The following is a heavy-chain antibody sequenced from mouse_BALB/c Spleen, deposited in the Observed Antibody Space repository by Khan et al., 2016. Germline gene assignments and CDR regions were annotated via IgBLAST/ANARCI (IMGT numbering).Heavy chain of an antibody. CDR2: IWSDGST. V-gene: IGHV2-6*02. Sequence: QVQLKESGPGLVAPSQSLSITCTVSGFSLTSYGVHWVRQPPGKGLEWLVVIWSDGSTTYNSALKSRLSISKDNSKSQVFLKMNSLQIDDTAMYYCARRDDGGGAMDYWGQGTSVTVSS. D-gene: IGHD2-3*01. CDR3: ARRDDGGGAMDY. CDR1: GFSLTSYG. J-gene: IGHJ4*01.